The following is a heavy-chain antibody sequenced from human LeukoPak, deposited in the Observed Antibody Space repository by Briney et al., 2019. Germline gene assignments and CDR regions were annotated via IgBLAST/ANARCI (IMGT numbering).Heavy chain of an antibody. CDR2: IYYSGST. D-gene: IGHD6-19*01. Sequence: SETLSLTCTVSGGSISSGGYYWSWIRQHPGKGLEWIGYIYYSGSTYYNPSLKSRVTISVDTSKNQFSLKLSSVTAADTAVYYCARVQWPSVVDYWGQGTLVTVSS. CDR3: ARVQWPSVVDY. V-gene: IGHV4-31*03. CDR1: GGSISSGGYY. J-gene: IGHJ4*02.